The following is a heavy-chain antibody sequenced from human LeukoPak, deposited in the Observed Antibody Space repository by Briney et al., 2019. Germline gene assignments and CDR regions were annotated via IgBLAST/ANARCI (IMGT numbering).Heavy chain of an antibody. V-gene: IGHV4-34*01. CDR1: GGSFSGYY. Sequence: SETLSLTCGVYGGSFSGYYWSWIRQPPGKGLEWIGEIHFSGSTSYKPSLKSRVTISGDPSKNQFSLKVTSVTAADTAVYYCARGTDAYKTGNHWGQGTLVTVSS. J-gene: IGHJ5*02. CDR3: ARGTDAYKTGNH. CDR2: IHFSGST. D-gene: IGHD5-24*01.